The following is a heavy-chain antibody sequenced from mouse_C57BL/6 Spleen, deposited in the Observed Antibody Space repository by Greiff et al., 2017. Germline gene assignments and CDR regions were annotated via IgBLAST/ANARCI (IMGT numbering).Heavy chain of an antibody. D-gene: IGHD2-12*01. CDR3: ARYETMCY. V-gene: IGHV1-52*01. CDR2: IDPSDSDT. Sequence: VQLQQPGAELVRPGSSVKLSCKASGYTFTSYWMHWVKQRPIQGLEWIGNIDPSDSDTHYNQKFKDKATLTVDKSSSTAYMQLSSLTSEDSAVYYCARYETMCYRGQGTSVTVAS. CDR1: GYTFTSYW. J-gene: IGHJ4*01.